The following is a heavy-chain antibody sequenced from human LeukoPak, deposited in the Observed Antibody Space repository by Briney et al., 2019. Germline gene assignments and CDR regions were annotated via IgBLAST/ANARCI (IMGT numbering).Heavy chain of an antibody. V-gene: IGHV3-23*01. Sequence: SLRLSCAASGITFTNYAMSWVRQAPGKGLGWVSSISGSGGSTYYADAVKGRFTISRDNSKNTLYLQMNSLRAEDTAVYYCATDRGIVVVPAAILEYWGQGTLVTVSS. CDR1: GITFTNYA. J-gene: IGHJ4*02. D-gene: IGHD2-2*01. CDR2: ISGSGGST. CDR3: ATDRGIVVVPAAILEY.